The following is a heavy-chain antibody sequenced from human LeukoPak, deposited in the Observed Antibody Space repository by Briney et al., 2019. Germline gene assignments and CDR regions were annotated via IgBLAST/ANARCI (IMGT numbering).Heavy chain of an antibody. V-gene: IGHV3-21*01. CDR2: ISSSSSYI. J-gene: IGHJ5*02. CDR1: GFTFSSYA. Sequence: GGSLRLSCAASGFTFSSYAMSWVRQAPGKGLEWVSSISSSSSYIYYADSVKGRFTNSRDNAKNSLYLQMNSLRAEDTAVYYCARGGGRGYSYGFSWGQGTLVTVSS. D-gene: IGHD5-18*01. CDR3: ARGGGRGYSYGFS.